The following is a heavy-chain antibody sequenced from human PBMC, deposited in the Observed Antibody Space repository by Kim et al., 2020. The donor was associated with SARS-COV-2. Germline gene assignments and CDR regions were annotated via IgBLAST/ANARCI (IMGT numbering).Heavy chain of an antibody. J-gene: IGHJ4*02. D-gene: IGHD3-10*02. V-gene: IGHV1-8*01. CDR2: T. Sequence: TGYAQKFQGRVTMTRNTSISTAYMELSSLRSEDTAVYYCARSDLFGSDDYWGQGTLVTVSS. CDR3: ARSDLFGSDDY.